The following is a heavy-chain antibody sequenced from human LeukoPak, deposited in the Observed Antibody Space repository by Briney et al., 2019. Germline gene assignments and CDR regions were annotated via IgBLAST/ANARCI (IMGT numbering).Heavy chain of an antibody. J-gene: IGHJ3*01. D-gene: IGHD3-22*01. V-gene: IGHV4-34*01. CDR2: IYYTGTT. CDR3: ARIPYYYDSTVPRWAFDV. CDR1: VGSFSGYY. Sequence: SETLSLTCAVYVGSFSGYYWSWIRQPPGKGLEWVASIYYTGTTYYNPSLKSRLTISVDTSKSQFSLGLSSVTAADTAVYYCARIPYYYDSTVPRWAFDVWDQGTMVTVSS.